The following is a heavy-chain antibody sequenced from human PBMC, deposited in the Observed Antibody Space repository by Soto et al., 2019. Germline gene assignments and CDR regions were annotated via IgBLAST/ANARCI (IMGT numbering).Heavy chain of an antibody. Sequence: GGSLRLSCAASGFTFSSYAMSWVRQAPGKGLEWVSAISGSGGSTYYADSVKGRFTISRDNSKNTLYLQMNSLRAEDTAVYYCAISDFTIFGVVGVDPGAFDIWGQGTMVTVSS. J-gene: IGHJ3*02. CDR2: ISGSGGST. D-gene: IGHD3-3*01. CDR3: AISDFTIFGVVGVDPGAFDI. CDR1: GFTFSSYA. V-gene: IGHV3-23*01.